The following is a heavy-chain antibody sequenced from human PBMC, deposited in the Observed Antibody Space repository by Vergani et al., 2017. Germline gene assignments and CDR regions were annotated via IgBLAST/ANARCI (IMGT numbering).Heavy chain of an antibody. CDR3: ASTGDVRYYYDSSGYPFDY. Sequence: QVQLVQSGAEVKKPGASVKVSCKVSGYTLTELSMHWVRQAPGKGLEWMGGFDPEDGETIYAQKFQGRVTITADESTSTAYMELSSLRSEDTAVYYCASTGDVRYYYDSSGYPFDYWGQGTLVTVSS. D-gene: IGHD3-22*01. V-gene: IGHV1-24*01. CDR2: FDPEDGET. J-gene: IGHJ4*02. CDR1: GYTLTELS.